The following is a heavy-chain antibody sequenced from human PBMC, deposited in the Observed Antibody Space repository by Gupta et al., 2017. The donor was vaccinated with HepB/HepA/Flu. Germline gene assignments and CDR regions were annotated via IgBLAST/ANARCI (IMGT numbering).Heavy chain of an antibody. Sequence: QVQLVESGGGVVQPGRSLRLSCAASGFTFSSYGMHWVRQAPGKGLEWVAVIWYDGSNKYYADSVKGRFTISRDNSKNTLYLQMNSLRAEDTAVYYCARVFISPSDAFDIWGQGTMVTVSS. CDR1: GFTFSSYG. CDR3: ARVFISPSDAFDI. V-gene: IGHV3-33*01. J-gene: IGHJ3*02. CDR2: IWYDGSNK.